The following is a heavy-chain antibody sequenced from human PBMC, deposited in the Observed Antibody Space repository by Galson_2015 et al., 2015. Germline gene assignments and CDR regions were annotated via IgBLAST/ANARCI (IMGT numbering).Heavy chain of an antibody. V-gene: IGHV3-48*03. CDR3: ARGNSAYFHD. Sequence: SLRLSCAASGFTFSTYEMNWVRQAPGKGLEWVSYISTSGSTIYYADSVKGRFTISRDNAKNSLFLQMNSLRGEDTAVYYCARGNSAYFHDWGQGTLVTVSS. CDR1: GFTFSTYE. J-gene: IGHJ4*02. CDR2: ISTSGSTI.